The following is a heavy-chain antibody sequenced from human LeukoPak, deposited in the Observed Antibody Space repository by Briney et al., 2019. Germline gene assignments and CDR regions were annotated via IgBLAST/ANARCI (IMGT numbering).Heavy chain of an antibody. CDR2: ICPDGTVT. J-gene: IGHJ4*02. Sequence: GGSLRLSCAASGFTFSTYCMHWVRQAPGKGPMWVSRICPDGTVTNYADSVKARFIISRDNARNTVYLQMDSLRVEDTAVYYCVRDFRSADYWGQGTLVTVSS. CDR3: VRDFRSADY. CDR1: GFTFSTYC. V-gene: IGHV3-74*01.